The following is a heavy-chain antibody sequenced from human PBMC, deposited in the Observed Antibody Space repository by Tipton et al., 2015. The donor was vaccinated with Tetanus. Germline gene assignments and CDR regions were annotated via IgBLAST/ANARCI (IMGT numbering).Heavy chain of an antibody. CDR1: GASIGRSNHY. CDR2: VYHSGLT. V-gene: IGHV4-61*01. D-gene: IGHD5-12*01. Sequence: TLSLTCTVSGASIGRSNHYWTWIRQPPGKELEWVGYVYHSGLTNYHPSLKSRLTISVDSSENQLSLNLRSVITADTAVYYCARANNDYPKKGPFDYWGQGILVTVSS. J-gene: IGHJ4*02. CDR3: ARANNDYPKKGPFDY.